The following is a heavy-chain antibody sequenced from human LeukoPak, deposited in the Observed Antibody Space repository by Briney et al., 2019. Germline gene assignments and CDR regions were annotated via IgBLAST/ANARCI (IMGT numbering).Heavy chain of an antibody. CDR2: ISGSGGST. Sequence: PEGSLRLSCAASGFTFSSYAMSWVRQAPGKGLEWVSAISGSGGSTYYADSVKGRFTISRDNSKNALFLQMNSLRAEDTAVYYCAKSGPYCSSTSCNYFDYWGQGTLVTVSS. CDR1: GFTFSSYA. D-gene: IGHD2-2*01. J-gene: IGHJ4*02. V-gene: IGHV3-23*01. CDR3: AKSGPYCSSTSCNYFDY.